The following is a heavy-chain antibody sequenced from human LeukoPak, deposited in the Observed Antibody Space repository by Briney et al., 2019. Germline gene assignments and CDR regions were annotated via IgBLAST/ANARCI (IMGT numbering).Heavy chain of an antibody. D-gene: IGHD3-3*01. CDR3: TTFADFWSGYSFDY. Sequence: GGSLRLSCAASGFTISNAWMSWVCQAPGKGLEWVGRIKSKTDGGTTDYAAPVKGRFTISRDDSKNTLYLQMNSLKTEDTAVYYCTTFADFWSGYSFDYWGQGTLVTVSS. CDR2: IKSKTDGGTT. CDR1: GFTISNAW. V-gene: IGHV3-15*01. J-gene: IGHJ4*02.